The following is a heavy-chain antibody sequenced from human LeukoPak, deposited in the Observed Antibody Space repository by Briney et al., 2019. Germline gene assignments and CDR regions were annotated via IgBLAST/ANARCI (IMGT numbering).Heavy chain of an antibody. CDR3: TSHYGTPLWYMDV. CDR2: IRSKADSYAT. Sequence: GGSLRLSCAASGFTFSGSAMHWVRQASGKGLEWVGRIRSKADSYATAYAASVKGRFTISRDDSKNTVYLQMNSLKTEDTAVYYCTSHYGTPLWYMDVWGKGTTVTVSS. V-gene: IGHV3-73*01. D-gene: IGHD4-17*01. J-gene: IGHJ6*03. CDR1: GFTFSGSA.